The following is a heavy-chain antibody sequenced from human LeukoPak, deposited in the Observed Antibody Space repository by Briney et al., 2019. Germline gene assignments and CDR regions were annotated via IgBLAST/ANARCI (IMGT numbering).Heavy chain of an antibody. V-gene: IGHV3-23*01. Sequence: PGGSLRLSCAASGFTFSSYAMSWVRQAPGKGLEWVSAISGSGGSTYYADSVKGRFTISRDNSKNTLYLQMNSLRAEDTAVYYCAKDPHPVTTGPPDYWGQGTLVTVSS. CDR2: ISGSGGST. D-gene: IGHD4-17*01. CDR3: AKDPHPVTTGPPDY. CDR1: GFTFSSYA. J-gene: IGHJ4*02.